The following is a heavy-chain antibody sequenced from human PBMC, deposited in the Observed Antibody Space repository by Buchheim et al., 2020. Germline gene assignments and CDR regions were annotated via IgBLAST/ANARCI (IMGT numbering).Heavy chain of an antibody. CDR3: AKDGFTGYYYSIDV. Sequence: QVQLVESGGGVVQPGRSLRLSCAASGFTFRDYGMHWVRQAPGKGLEWVAVMSYDGINKYYADSVKGRFTISRDNSKNTVYLQMNTLRAEDSAVYYCAKDGFTGYYYSIDVWGKGTT. CDR2: MSYDGINK. V-gene: IGHV3-30*18. D-gene: IGHD3-10*01. J-gene: IGHJ6*03. CDR1: GFTFRDYG.